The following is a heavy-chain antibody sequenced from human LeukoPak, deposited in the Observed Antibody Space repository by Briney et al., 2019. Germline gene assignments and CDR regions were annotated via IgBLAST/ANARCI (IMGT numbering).Heavy chain of an antibody. J-gene: IGHJ4*02. CDR1: GGSISSGDYY. CDR3: ARDRGYYFDY. V-gene: IGHV4-30-4*02. Sequence: PSETLSLTCTVSGGSISSGDYYWSWIRQPPRKGLEWIGYIYYSGSTYYNPSLKSRVTISVDTSKNQFSLKLSSVTAADTAVYYCARDRGYYFDYWGQGTLVTVPS. D-gene: IGHD5-12*01. CDR2: IYYSGST.